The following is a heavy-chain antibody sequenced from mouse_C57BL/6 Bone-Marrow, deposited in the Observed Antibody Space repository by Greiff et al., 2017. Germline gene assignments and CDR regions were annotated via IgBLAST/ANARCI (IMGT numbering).Heavy chain of an antibody. D-gene: IGHD3-1*01. CDR1: GFTFSDYY. Sequence: EVQLVESGGGLVQPGGSLKLSCAASGFTFSDYYMYWVRQTPEKRLEWVAYISNGGGSTYYPDTVKGRFTISRDNAKNTLYLQMSRLKSEDTAMYYCARQRGDLGGTLDYWGQGTTLTVSS. J-gene: IGHJ2*01. CDR2: ISNGGGST. CDR3: ARQRGDLGGTLDY. V-gene: IGHV5-12*01.